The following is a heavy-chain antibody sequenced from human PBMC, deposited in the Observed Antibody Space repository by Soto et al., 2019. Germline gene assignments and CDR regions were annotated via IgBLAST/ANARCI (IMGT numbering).Heavy chain of an antibody. J-gene: IGHJ4*02. D-gene: IGHD2-21*01. CDR3: AREGWGWLQFSAPDY. V-gene: IGHV1-69*01. Sequence: QVQLVQSGAEVKKPGSSVKVYCKASGGTFSSYAISWVRQAPVQGLEWMGGLIPIFGTANYAQKFQGRVTITADESTSTAYMELSSLRSEDTAVYYCAREGWGWLQFSAPDYWGQGPLVTVSS. CDR1: GGTFSSYA. CDR2: LIPIFGTA.